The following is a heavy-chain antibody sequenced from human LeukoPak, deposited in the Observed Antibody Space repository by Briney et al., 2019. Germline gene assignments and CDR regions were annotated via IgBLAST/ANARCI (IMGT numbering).Heavy chain of an antibody. J-gene: IGHJ5*02. CDR2: IYYSGNT. V-gene: IGHV4-30-4*01. CDR1: GGAIGSGNYY. D-gene: IGHD3-10*01. Sequence: SQTLSLTGTVSGGAIGSGNYYWSWIRQPPGKGLEWIGYIYYSGNTYYNPSLKSRVIISADTSKNQFSLKLSSVTAADTAVYYCARYVSGSYVGNWFDPWGQGTLVTVSS. CDR3: ARYVSGSYVGNWFDP.